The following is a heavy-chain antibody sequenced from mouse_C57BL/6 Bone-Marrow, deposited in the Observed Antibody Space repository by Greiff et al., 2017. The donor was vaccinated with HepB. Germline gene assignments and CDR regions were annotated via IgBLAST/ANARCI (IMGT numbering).Heavy chain of an antibody. D-gene: IGHD1-1*02. J-gene: IGHJ4*01. CDR2: IRLKSDNYAT. Sequence: EVQLQESGGGLVQPGGSMKLSCVASGFTFSNYWMNWVRQSPEKGLEWVAQIRLKSDNYATHYAESVKGRFTISRDDSKSSVYLQMNNLRAEDTGIYYWSYGPYYAMDYWGQGTSVTVSS. V-gene: IGHV6-3*01. CDR3: SYGPYYAMDY. CDR1: GFTFSNYW.